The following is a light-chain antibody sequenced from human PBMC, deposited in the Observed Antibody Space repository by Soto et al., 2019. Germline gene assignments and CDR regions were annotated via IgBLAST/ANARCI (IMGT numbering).Light chain of an antibody. V-gene: IGLV2-23*01. Sequence: QSVLTQPASVSGSPGQSITISCTGTGSDVGRYNLVSWYQHHPGKAPKLIIYEGTKRPSGISNRFSGSKSGYTASLTISGLQADDEADYFCCSYTSATTWVFGGGTKLTVL. CDR2: EGT. J-gene: IGLJ3*02. CDR3: CSYTSATTWV. CDR1: GSDVGRYNL.